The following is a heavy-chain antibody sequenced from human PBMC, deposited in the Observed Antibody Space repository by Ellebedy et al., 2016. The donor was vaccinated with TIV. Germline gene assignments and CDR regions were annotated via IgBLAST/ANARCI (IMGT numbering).Heavy chain of an antibody. D-gene: IGHD4-17*01. CDR2: IYYTGSN. CDR1: GASISSHY. J-gene: IGHJ4*02. Sequence: SETLSLXXIVSGASISSHYWSWIRQPPGRGLEWIGWIYYTGSNKHNPSLKSRVTISLETSKNQFSLKLSSVTAADTAVYYCASSPNGDYGIDYWGQGTLVTVSS. CDR3: ASSPNGDYGIDY. V-gene: IGHV4-59*11.